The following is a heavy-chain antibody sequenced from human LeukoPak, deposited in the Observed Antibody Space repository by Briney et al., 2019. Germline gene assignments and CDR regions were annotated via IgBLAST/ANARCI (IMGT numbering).Heavy chain of an antibody. CDR2: ISSNGGST. CDR1: GFTFRSYA. Sequence: GGSLRLSCAASGFTFRSYAMHWVRQAPGKGLEYVSAISSNGGSTYYANSVKGRFTISRDNSKNTLYLQMGSLRADDMAVYYCARDGRVAGLGHWGQGTLVTVSS. J-gene: IGHJ4*02. CDR3: ARDGRVAGLGH. D-gene: IGHD2-15*01. V-gene: IGHV3-64*01.